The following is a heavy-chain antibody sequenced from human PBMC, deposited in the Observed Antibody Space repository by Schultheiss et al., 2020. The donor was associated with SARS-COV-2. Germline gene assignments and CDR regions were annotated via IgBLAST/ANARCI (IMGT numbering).Heavy chain of an antibody. J-gene: IGHJ6*02. CDR3: ARDLTGSSSWYGYYGMDV. V-gene: IGHV3-74*01. D-gene: IGHD6-13*01. Sequence: GGSLRLSCAASGFTFSSYWMHWVRQAPGKGLVWVSRINSDGSSTSYADSVKGRFTISRDNAKNTLYLQMNSLRAEDTAVYYCARDLTGSSSWYGYYGMDVWGQGTTVTVSS. CDR1: GFTFSSYW. CDR2: INSDGSST.